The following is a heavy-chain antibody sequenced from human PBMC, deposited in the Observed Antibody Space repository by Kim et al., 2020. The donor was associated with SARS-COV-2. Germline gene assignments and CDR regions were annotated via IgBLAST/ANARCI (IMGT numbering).Heavy chain of an antibody. V-gene: IGHV3-30*01. CDR3: ARGDYYGSGSYSGWFDP. J-gene: IGHJ5*02. D-gene: IGHD3-10*01. Sequence: VKGRFTISRDNSKNTLYLQMNSLRAEDTAVYYCARGDYYGSGSYSGWFDPWGQGTLVTVSS.